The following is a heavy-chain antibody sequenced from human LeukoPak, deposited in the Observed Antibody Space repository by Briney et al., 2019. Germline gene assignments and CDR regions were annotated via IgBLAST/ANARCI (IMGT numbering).Heavy chain of an antibody. V-gene: IGHV1-2*02. CDR2: INPNSGGT. CDR1: GYTFTGYY. Sequence: ASVKVSCKASGYTFTGYYMHWVRQAPGQGLEWMGWINPNSGGTNYAQKFQGRVTMTRDTSISTAYMELSRLRSDDTAVYYCASVYYYGSGSSPYDAFDIWGQGTMVTVSS. D-gene: IGHD3-10*01. CDR3: ASVYYYGSGSSPYDAFDI. J-gene: IGHJ3*02.